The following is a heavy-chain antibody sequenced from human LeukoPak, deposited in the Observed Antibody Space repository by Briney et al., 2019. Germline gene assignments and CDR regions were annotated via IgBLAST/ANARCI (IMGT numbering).Heavy chain of an antibody. CDR3: AQIITTVTTL. D-gene: IGHD4-17*01. Sequence: ESGPTLVNPTQTLTLTCTFSGFSLRTNGVGVSWIRQPPGKALEWLALIYWDGDKRYSPSLKSRLTVTKDTSKNQVVLTMTNMDPVDTATYYCAQIITTVTTLWGQGTLVTVSS. CDR2: IYWDGDK. V-gene: IGHV2-5*02. J-gene: IGHJ4*02. CDR1: GFSLRTNGVG.